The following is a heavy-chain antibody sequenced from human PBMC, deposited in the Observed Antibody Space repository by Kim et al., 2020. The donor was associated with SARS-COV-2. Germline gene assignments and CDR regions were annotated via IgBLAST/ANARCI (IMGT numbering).Heavy chain of an antibody. CDR1: GDSVSSNSAA. D-gene: IGHD6-13*01. CDR2: TYYRSKWSN. CDR3: AREIVAAGTRTPFDY. J-gene: IGHJ4*02. V-gene: IGHV6-1*01. Sequence: SQTLSLTCAISGDSVSSNSAAWNWIRQSPSRGLEWLGRTYYRSKWSNDYAVSVKSRITINPDTSKNQFSLQLNSVTPEDTAVYYCAREIVAAGTRTPFDYWGLGSLVTVSS.